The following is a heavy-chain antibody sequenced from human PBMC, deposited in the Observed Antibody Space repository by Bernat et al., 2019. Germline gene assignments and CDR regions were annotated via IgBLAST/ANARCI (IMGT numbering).Heavy chain of an antibody. CDR2: TRGSGGST. D-gene: IGHD6-13*01. V-gene: IGHV3-23*04. CDR1: GFAFSSYA. CDR3: AKGREDSSSWYADY. Sequence: LGGGGGGVGRPGGSLGRCGAAAGFAFSSYAMGWVRQAPGKGLEWVSATRGSGGSTYYADSVKGRFTISRDNYKNMLYLQMNNRRAEETAVYYFAKGREDSSSWYADYWGQGTLVTVSS. J-gene: IGHJ4*02.